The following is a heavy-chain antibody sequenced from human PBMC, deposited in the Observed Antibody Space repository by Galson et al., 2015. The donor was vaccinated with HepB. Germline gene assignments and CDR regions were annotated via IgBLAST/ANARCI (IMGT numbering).Heavy chain of an antibody. CDR1: GYTFAIYT. D-gene: IGHD5-24*01. CDR3: ARSGEGYNWGRWYLDL. CDR2: INADNGNT. Sequence: SVKVSCKASGYTFAIYTMHWVRQAPGQRLEWMGWINADNGNTKYSQKFQGRVTITRDTSASTAYMELSSLRSEDTAVYYCARSGEGYNWGRWYLDLWGRGTLVTVSS. J-gene: IGHJ2*01. V-gene: IGHV1-3*01.